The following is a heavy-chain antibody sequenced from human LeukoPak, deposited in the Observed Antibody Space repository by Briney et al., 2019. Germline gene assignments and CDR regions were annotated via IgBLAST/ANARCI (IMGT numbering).Heavy chain of an antibody. CDR1: GFTFSSYS. CDR2: ISGSSSTI. CDR3: ARGWFELPDY. Sequence: PGGSLRLSCAASGFTFSSYSMKWVRQAPGKGLEGVSYISGSSSTIYYADSVKGRSTISRDNAKNSLYLQMNSLRAEGRAVYYWARGWFELPDYWGQGTLVTVSS. J-gene: IGHJ4*02. D-gene: IGHD3-10*01. V-gene: IGHV3-48*01.